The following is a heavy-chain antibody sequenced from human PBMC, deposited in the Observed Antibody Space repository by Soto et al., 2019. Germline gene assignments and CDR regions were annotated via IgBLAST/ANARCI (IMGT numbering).Heavy chain of an antibody. CDR2: IYSGGST. D-gene: IGHD4-4*01. Sequence: GGSLRLSCAASGFTVSGNYMSWVRQAPGKGLEWVSVIYSGGSTYYADSVEGRFTISRDNSKNTLYLQMNSLRAEDTAVYYCAREGTTVTGYYGMDVWGQGTTVTVSS. CDR1: GFTVSGNY. CDR3: AREGTTVTGYYGMDV. J-gene: IGHJ6*02. V-gene: IGHV3-53*01.